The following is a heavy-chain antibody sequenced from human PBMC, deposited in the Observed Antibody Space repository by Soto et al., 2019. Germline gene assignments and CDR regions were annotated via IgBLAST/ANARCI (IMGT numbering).Heavy chain of an antibody. D-gene: IGHD1-1*01. V-gene: IGHV4-31*03. CDR1: GGSISSGGYY. J-gene: IGHJ3*02. CDR3: ARDLDSPDTDAFDI. Sequence: QVQLQESGPGLVKPSKTLSLTCTVSGGSISSGGYYWSWIRQHPGKGLEWIGYIYYSGSTYYNPSLKSRVTISVDTSKNQFSLKLSSVTAADTAVYYCARDLDSPDTDAFDIWGQGTMVTVSS. CDR2: IYYSGST.